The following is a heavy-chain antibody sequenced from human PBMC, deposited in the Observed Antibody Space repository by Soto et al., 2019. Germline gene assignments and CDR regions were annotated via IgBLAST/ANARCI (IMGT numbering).Heavy chain of an antibody. V-gene: IGHV1-46*01. Sequence: QVQLVQSGAEVKKPGASVKVSCKASGYTFTSFYMHWVRQAPGHGLEWMGIINPSGGSTTYAQKFQGSVTMTRDTSTSAVYMELSSLRSEDTAVYYCARDRTAGGYCSGGSCLGGWFDPWGQGTLVTVSS. J-gene: IGHJ5*02. CDR3: ARDRTAGGYCSGGSCLGGWFDP. CDR1: GYTFTSFY. D-gene: IGHD2-15*01. CDR2: INPSGGST.